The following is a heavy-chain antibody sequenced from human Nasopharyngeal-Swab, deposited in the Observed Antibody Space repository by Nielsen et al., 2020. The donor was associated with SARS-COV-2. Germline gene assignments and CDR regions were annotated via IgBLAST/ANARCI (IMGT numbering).Heavy chain of an antibody. J-gene: IGHJ6*03. Sequence: VRQAPGKGLECVSSISSSSSYIYYADPVKGRFTISRDNAKNSLYLQMNSLRAEDTAVDYCTGRDCSGTRCYAYTPANSGVYYYYYMDVWGKGTTVTVSS. CDR3: TGRDCSGTRCYAYTPANSGVYYYYYMDV. V-gene: IGHV3-21*01. CDR2: ISSSSSYI. D-gene: IGHD2-2*01.